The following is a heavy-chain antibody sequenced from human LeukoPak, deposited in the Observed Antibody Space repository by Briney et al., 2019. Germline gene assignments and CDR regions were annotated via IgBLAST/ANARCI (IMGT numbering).Heavy chain of an antibody. Sequence: PGGSLRLSCAASGFTFSSYGIHWVRQAPGKGLEWVAVISYDGSNEYYADSVKGRFTISRDDSKNTLYLQMNSLRAEDTAVYFCAKDGDTQRGFDYWGQGTLVTVSS. CDR3: AKDGDTQRGFDY. D-gene: IGHD2-2*01. CDR1: GFTFSSYG. V-gene: IGHV3-30*18. CDR2: ISYDGSNE. J-gene: IGHJ4*02.